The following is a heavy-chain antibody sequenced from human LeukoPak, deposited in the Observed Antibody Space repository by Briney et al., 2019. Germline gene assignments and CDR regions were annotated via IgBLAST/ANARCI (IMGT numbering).Heavy chain of an antibody. J-gene: IGHJ4*02. CDR2: ISASGGDT. Sequence: GGSLRLSCVASGFTFSNYGMSWVRQAPGKGLEWVSGISASGGDTYYADAVMGRFTISKDNSKSTLYLQMNSLRDEDTAVYYCAKPLSGGTPGYWGQGTLVTASS. CDR3: AKPLSGGTPGY. CDR1: GFTFSNYG. D-gene: IGHD7-27*01. V-gene: IGHV3-23*01.